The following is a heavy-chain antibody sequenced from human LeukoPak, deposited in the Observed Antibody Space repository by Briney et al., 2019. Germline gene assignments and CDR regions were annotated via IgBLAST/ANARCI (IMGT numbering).Heavy chain of an antibody. CDR1: GGSFSGYY. V-gene: IGHV4-34*01. CDR2: INHSGST. Sequence: SETLSLTCAVYGGSFSGYYWSWIRQPPGKGLEWIGEINHSGSTNYNPSLKSRVTISVDTSKNQFSLKLSSVTAADTAVYYCARGYSYFDYWGQGTLVTVSS. D-gene: IGHD2-15*01. J-gene: IGHJ4*02. CDR3: ARGYSYFDY.